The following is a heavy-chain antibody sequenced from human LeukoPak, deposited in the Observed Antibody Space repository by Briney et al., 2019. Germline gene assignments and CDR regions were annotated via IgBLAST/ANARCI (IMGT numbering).Heavy chain of an antibody. V-gene: IGHV4-39*07. D-gene: IGHD6-19*01. CDR3: ARSSGWYSDY. Sequence: SETLSLTCTVSGGSISSSSYYWGWIRQPPGKGLEWIGSIYYSGSTNYNPSLKSRLTISVDTSKNQFSLKLNSVTAADTAVYYCARSSGWYSDYWGQGTLVTVSS. J-gene: IGHJ4*02. CDR1: GGSISSSSYY. CDR2: IYYSGST.